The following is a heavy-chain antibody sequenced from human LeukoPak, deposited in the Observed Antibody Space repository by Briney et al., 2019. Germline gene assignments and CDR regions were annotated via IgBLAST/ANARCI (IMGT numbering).Heavy chain of an antibody. V-gene: IGHV3-23*01. CDR3: AKEWLGTYTPFDY. CDR1: GFTFSSYA. CDR2: ISGSGGST. J-gene: IGHJ4*02. D-gene: IGHD6-19*01. Sequence: GGSPRLSCAASGFTFSSYAMSWVRQAPGKGLEWVSAISGSGGSTYYADSVKGRFTISRDNSKNTLYLQMNSLRVEDTAVYYCAKEWLGTYTPFDYWGQGTLVTVSS.